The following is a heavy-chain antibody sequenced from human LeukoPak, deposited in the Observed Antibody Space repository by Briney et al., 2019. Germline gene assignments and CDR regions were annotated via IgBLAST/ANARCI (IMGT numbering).Heavy chain of an antibody. J-gene: IGHJ4*02. CDR3: ARPWSKSVGTAGSYYFDY. V-gene: IGHV1-58*01. Sequence: GASVKVSCKASGFTFTSSAVQWVRQARGQRLEWIGWIVVGSGNTNYAQKFQERVTITRDTSTSTVYMELSSLRSEDTAVYYCARPWSKSVGTAGSYYFDYWGQGTLVTVSS. D-gene: IGHD6-25*01. CDR1: GFTFTSSA. CDR2: IVVGSGNT.